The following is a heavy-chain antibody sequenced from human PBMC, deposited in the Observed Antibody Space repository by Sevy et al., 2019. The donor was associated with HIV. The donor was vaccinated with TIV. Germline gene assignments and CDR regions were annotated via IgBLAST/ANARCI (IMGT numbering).Heavy chain of an antibody. V-gene: IGHV3-53*01. CDR1: GFTVSSSY. CDR3: ARLAVAGGLDAFDI. D-gene: IGHD6-19*01. CDR2: IYSGGST. Sequence: GGSLRLSCAASGFTVSSSYMPWVRQAPGKGLEWDSVIYSGGSTYFADSVKGRFTISRDNSKNTLYLQMNSLRAEDTAVYYCARLAVAGGLDAFDIWGQGTMVTVSS. J-gene: IGHJ3*02.